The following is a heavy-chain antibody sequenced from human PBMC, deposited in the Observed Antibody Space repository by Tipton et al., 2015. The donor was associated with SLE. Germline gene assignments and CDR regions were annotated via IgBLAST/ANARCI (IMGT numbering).Heavy chain of an antibody. CDR3: ASWSPERTSGWSRFDY. CDR2: IYYSGSTSYSGST. Sequence: TLSLTCTVSGGSISSYYWSWIRQPPGKGLGWIGYIYYSGSTSYSGSTNYNPSLKSRVTISVDTSKNQFSLKLSSVTAADTAVYYCASWSPERTSGWSRFDYWGQGTLVTVSS. CDR1: GGSISSYY. D-gene: IGHD6-19*01. J-gene: IGHJ4*02. V-gene: IGHV4-59*01.